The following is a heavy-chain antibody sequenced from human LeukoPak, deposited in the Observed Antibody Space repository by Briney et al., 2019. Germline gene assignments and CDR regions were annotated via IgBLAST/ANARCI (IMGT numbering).Heavy chain of an antibody. D-gene: IGHD2-2*01. CDR1: GGSISSYY. Sequence: PSETLSLTCTVSGGSISSYYWNWIRQPPGKGLEWIGYIYYSGSTNYNPSLKSRVTISVDTSKNQFSLKLSSVTAADTAVYYCARALRDIVVVPAAPYHGYYYYYYMDVWGKGTTVTISS. J-gene: IGHJ6*03. CDR3: ARALRDIVVVPAAPYHGYYYYYYMDV. CDR2: IYYSGST. V-gene: IGHV4-59*01.